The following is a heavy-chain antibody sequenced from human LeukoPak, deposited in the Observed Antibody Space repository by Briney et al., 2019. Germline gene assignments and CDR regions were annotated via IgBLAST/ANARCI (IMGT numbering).Heavy chain of an antibody. CDR2: ISYDGSNK. D-gene: IGHD5-24*01. V-gene: IGHV3-30*04. CDR3: AKTSGRDGYNS. Sequence: GGSLRLSCAASGFTFSSYAMHWVRQAPGKGLEWVAVISYDGSNKYYADSVKGRFTISRDNSKNTLYLQMNSLRAEDTAVYYCAKTSGRDGYNSWGQGTLVTVSS. J-gene: IGHJ5*02. CDR1: GFTFSSYA.